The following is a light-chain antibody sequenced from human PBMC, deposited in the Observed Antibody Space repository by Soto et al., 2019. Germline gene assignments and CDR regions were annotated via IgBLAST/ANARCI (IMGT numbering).Light chain of an antibody. CDR1: SSDVGSYNY. CDR2: EVS. V-gene: IGLV2-14*01. J-gene: IGLJ3*02. Sequence: QSARTQPASVSGTPGQSITISCTGTSSDVGSYNYVSCYQQHPGKAPKLLIYEVSNRPSGVSNRFSSSKSGNTASLTISGLQAEDEADYYCCSFTSSSTVVFGGGTKLTVL. CDR3: CSFTSSSTVV.